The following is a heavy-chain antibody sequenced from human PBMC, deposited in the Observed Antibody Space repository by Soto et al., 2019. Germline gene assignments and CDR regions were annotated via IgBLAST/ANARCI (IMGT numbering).Heavy chain of an antibody. CDR1: GFTFSSYS. V-gene: IGHV3-48*01. CDR2: ISSGSGTM. CDR3: ARGRTLMDY. D-gene: IGHD3-16*01. Sequence: EVQLVESGGGLVQPGGSLRLSCAASGFTFSSYSMNWVRQAPGMGLEWVSYISSGSGTMYYADSVKGRFTISRDNAKNSLFRQMNSLRSEDTAVYYCARGRTLMDYWGQGTLVTVSS. J-gene: IGHJ4*02.